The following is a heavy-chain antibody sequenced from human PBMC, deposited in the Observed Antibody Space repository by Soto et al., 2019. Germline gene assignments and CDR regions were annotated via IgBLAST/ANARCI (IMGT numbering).Heavy chain of an antibody. D-gene: IGHD2-15*01. V-gene: IGHV3-21*01. J-gene: IGHJ4*02. CDR3: VRVSGGPATFDY. CDR2: ISHSSEYI. Sequence: VQLVESGGGLVKPGGSLRLSCAASGFTFSSYSMYWVRQAPGKGLEWVSSISHSSEYIYYADSVKGRFTISRDNPRNTVQLQMYSLRAGDTAVYFCVRVSGGPATFDYWGQGTLVTVSS. CDR1: GFTFSSYS.